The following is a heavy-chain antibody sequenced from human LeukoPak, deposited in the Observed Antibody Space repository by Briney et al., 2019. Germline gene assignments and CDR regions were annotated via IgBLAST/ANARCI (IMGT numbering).Heavy chain of an antibody. V-gene: IGHV3-53*01. CDR3: AKDGDYDSSGYYYDRYFDY. CDR1: GFTVSSNY. CDR2: IYSGGST. J-gene: IGHJ4*02. Sequence: PGGSLRLSCAASGFTVSSNYMSWVRQAPGKGLEWVSVIYSGGSTYYADSVKGRFTISRDNSKNTLYLQMNSLRAEDTAVYYCAKDGDYDSSGYYYDRYFDYWGQGTLVTVSS. D-gene: IGHD3-22*01.